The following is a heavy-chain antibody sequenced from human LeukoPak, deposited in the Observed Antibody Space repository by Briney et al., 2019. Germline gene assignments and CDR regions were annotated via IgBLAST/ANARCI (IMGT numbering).Heavy chain of an antibody. Sequence: ASVKVSCKASGYTFTSYGISWARQAPGQGLEWMGWISAYNGNTNYAQKLQGRVTMTTDTSTSTAYMELRSLRSDDTAVYYCARTYPQYYYGSGRSLGAFDYWGQGTLVTVSS. CDR2: ISAYNGNT. V-gene: IGHV1-18*01. D-gene: IGHD3-10*01. J-gene: IGHJ4*02. CDR3: ARTYPQYYYGSGRSLGAFDY. CDR1: GYTFTSYG.